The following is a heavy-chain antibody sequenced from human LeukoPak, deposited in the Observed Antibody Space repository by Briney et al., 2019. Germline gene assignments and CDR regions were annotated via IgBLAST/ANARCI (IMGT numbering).Heavy chain of an antibody. V-gene: IGHV4-61*02. J-gene: IGHJ4*02. Sequence: SQTLSLTCTVSGGSISGGSYYWSWIRQPAGKGLEGIGRIYTSGSTNYNPSLKSRVTISVDTSKDQFSLKLSSVTAADTAVYYCARANRYYDILTGYFWAFDYWGQGTLVTVSS. CDR2: IYTSGST. CDR3: ARANRYYDILTGYFWAFDY. CDR1: GGSISGGSYY. D-gene: IGHD3-9*01.